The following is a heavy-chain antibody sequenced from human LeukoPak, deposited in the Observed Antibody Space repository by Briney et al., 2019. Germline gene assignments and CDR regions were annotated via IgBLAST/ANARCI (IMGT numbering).Heavy chain of an antibody. V-gene: IGHV6-1*01. CDR2: TYYRSKWYN. J-gene: IGHJ4*02. CDR3: ARAPDYYDSSGYSLDSDY. CDR1: GDSVSSNSAA. Sequence: SQTLSLTCAISGDSVSSNSAAWNWIRQSPSRGLEWLGRTYYRSKWYNDYAVSVKSRITINPDTSKNQFSLQLNSVTPEDTAVYYCARAPDYYDSSGYSLDSDYWGQGTLVTVSS. D-gene: IGHD3-22*01.